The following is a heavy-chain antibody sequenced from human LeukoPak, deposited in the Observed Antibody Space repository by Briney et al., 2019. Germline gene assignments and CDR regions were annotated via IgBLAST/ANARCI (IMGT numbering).Heavy chain of an antibody. CDR2: IYTSGST. V-gene: IGHV4-61*02. Sequence: SETLSLTCTVSGGSISSGSYYWSWIRQPAGKGLEWIGRIYTSGSTNYNPSLKSRVTISVDTSQNQFSMKLSFVTAADTAVYYCARSIGYCSSTSCSYYYYYMDVWGKGTTVTVSS. D-gene: IGHD2-2*01. CDR1: GGSISSGSYY. CDR3: ARSIGYCSSTSCSYYYYYMDV. J-gene: IGHJ6*03.